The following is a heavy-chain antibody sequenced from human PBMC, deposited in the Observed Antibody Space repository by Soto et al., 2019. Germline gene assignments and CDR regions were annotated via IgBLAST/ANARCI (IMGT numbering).Heavy chain of an antibody. J-gene: IGHJ3*01. V-gene: IGHV1-46*03. CDR3: ARSRAYCSGGSCYSEFAGHDAFDL. CDR2: INPSGGST. CDR1: GYTFTSYY. D-gene: IGHD2-15*01. Sequence: QVQLVQSGAEVKKPGASVKVSCKASGYTFTSYYMHWVRQAPGQGLEWMGIINPSGGSTSYAQKFQGRVTMTRATSPSTVYMELSSLRAEDTAVYYCARSRAYCSGGSCYSEFAGHDAFDLWGQGTMGNVSS.